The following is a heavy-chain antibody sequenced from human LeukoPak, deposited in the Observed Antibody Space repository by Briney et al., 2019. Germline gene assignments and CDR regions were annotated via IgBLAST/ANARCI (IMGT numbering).Heavy chain of an antibody. V-gene: IGHV4-4*07. CDR1: GGSISSYY. CDR3: ARDSGYSGYDTNWFDP. CDR2: IYTNGST. D-gene: IGHD5-12*01. J-gene: IGHJ5*02. Sequence: PSETLSLTCTVSGGSISSYYWSWIRQPAGKGLEWIGRIYTNGSTNYNPSLKSRVTMSVDTSKNQFSLKLSSVTAADTAVYYCARDSGYSGYDTNWFDPWGQGTLVTVSS.